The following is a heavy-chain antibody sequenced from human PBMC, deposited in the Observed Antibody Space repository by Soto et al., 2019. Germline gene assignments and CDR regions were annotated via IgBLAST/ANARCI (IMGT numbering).Heavy chain of an antibody. J-gene: IGHJ4*02. V-gene: IGHV3-30*04. Sequence: GGSLRLSCAASGFTFSSYAMHWVRQAPGKGLEWVAVISNDGRKKYYADSVKGRFTISRDNSKNTRYLQMNSLRAEDTAVYYCARDYSGYDLLFPLFYWGQGTLVTVSS. CDR2: ISNDGRKK. D-gene: IGHD5-12*01. CDR3: ARDYSGYDLLFPLFY. CDR1: GFTFSSYA.